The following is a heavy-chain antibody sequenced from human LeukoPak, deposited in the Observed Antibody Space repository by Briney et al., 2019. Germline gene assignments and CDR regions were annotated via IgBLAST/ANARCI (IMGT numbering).Heavy chain of an antibody. CDR3: AKDRWSSSGGGFDY. V-gene: IGHV3-23*01. D-gene: IGHD6-19*01. CDR1: GFTFSSYA. Sequence: GGSLRLSCAASGFTFSSYAMSWVRQAPGKGLEWVSTFSGGGGITYNPDSVKGRFTISRDNSKNTLYLQMNSLRVEDTAVYYCAKDRWSSSGGGFDYWGQGTLVTVSS. J-gene: IGHJ4*02. CDR2: FSGGGGIT.